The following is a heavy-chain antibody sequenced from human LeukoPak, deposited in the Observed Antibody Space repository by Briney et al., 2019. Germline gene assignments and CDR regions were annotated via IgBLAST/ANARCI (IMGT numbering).Heavy chain of an antibody. CDR1: GFTVSSNY. J-gene: IGHJ4*02. CDR3: AKDEGGDYGDYFDY. CDR2: ISGSGGST. Sequence: GGSLRLSCAASGFTVSSNYMSWVRQAPGKGLEWVSAISGSGGSTYYADSVKGRFTISRDNSKNTLYLQMNSLRAEDTAVYYCAKDEGGDYGDYFDYWGQGTLVTVSS. D-gene: IGHD4-17*01. V-gene: IGHV3-23*01.